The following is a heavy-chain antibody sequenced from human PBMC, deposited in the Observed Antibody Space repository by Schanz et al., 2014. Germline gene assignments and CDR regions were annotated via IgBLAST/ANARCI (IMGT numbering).Heavy chain of an antibody. CDR3: ARGPSTGAFDI. CDR1: GYTFTTYY. V-gene: IGHV1-18*04. Sequence: QAQLVQSVAEVTKPGVSVKVSCKSSGYTFTTYYIHWVRQAPGQGLECMGWISAYNGHTTYAQKFQGRVTMTTDTSTSTVYMELSSLRSEDTAVYFCARGPSTGAFDIWGQGTMVAVSS. J-gene: IGHJ3*02. CDR2: ISAYNGHT.